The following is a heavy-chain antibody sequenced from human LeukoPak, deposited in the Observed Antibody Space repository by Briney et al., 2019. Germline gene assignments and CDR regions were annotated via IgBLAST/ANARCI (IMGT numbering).Heavy chain of an antibody. CDR1: GFTFSSYA. V-gene: IGHV3-23*01. CDR2: ISGGGGST. J-gene: IGHJ4*02. CDR3: AKFYDISTGYFDC. Sequence: GGSLRLSCAASGFTFSSYAMSWVRQSPGKGLVWVSAISGGGGSTYYADSVKGRFTISRDNSKNTLYLQMNSLRAEDTAVYYCAKFYDISTGYFDCWGQGTLVTVSS. D-gene: IGHD3-9*01.